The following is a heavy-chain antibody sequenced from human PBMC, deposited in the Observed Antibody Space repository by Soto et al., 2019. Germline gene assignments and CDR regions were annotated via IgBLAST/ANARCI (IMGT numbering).Heavy chain of an antibody. CDR2: IIPIFGTA. Sequence: QVQLVQSGAEVRTPGSSVKVSCKASGGTFSRHAISWVRQAPGQGLEWMGGIIPIFGTANHAQKFQGRVTIIADESTSTVYMELRSLRSADTAMYYCARGWGYDSNDYYYAYWGQGTLVIVSS. J-gene: IGHJ4*02. V-gene: IGHV1-69*01. CDR3: ARGWGYDSNDYYYAY. D-gene: IGHD3-22*01. CDR1: GGTFSRHA.